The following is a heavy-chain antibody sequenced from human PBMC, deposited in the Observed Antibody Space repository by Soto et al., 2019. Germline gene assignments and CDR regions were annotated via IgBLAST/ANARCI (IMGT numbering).Heavy chain of an antibody. CDR1: GYTFTGYY. J-gene: IGHJ4*02. V-gene: IGHV1-2*02. Sequence: QVQLEQSGAEVKESGASVKVSCKASGYTFTGYYIHWVRQAPGQGPEWVGEISPKSGATRYAQKFQGRATMTKDTSITTVYMELSNLSPDDTAVYYCGKGRSGEVGIFYWGQGTLVTVHS. CDR3: GKGRSGEVGIFY. CDR2: ISPKSGAT. D-gene: IGHD3-3*02.